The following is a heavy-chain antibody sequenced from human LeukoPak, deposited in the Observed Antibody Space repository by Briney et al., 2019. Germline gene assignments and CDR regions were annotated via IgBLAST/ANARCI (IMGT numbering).Heavy chain of an antibody. CDR3: ARVGLGGGDY. J-gene: IGHJ4*02. D-gene: IGHD3-16*01. CDR1: GYTFTSYD. Sequence: ASVKVSCKPSGYTFTSYDINWVRQAPGQGLEWMGRMNPNNGNTAYAQKFQGRVTMTRNTSIRTVYMEVSSLRFGDTAVYYCARVGLGGGDYWGQGTLVTVS. CDR2: MNPNNGNT. V-gene: IGHV1-8*01.